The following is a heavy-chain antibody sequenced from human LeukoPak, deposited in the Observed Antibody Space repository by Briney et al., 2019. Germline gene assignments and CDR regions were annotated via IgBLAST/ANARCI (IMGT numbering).Heavy chain of an antibody. CDR1: GFTLSSYW. D-gene: IGHD3-10*01. CDR3: ARDWLAGVPFDAFDL. CDR2: IKEDGSEK. V-gene: IGHV3-7*01. J-gene: IGHJ3*01. Sequence: PGGSLRLSCTASGFTLSSYWMSWVRQAPGKGLEWVAKIKEDGSEKYYMDSVKGRFTISRDNAKNSLYLHMNSLRAEDTAMYYCARDWLAGVPFDAFDLWGQGIMVTVSS.